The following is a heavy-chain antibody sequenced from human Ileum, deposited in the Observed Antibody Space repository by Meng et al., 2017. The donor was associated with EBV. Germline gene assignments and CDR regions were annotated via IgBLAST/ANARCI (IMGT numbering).Heavy chain of an antibody. CDR1: GFSLSTSGVA. V-gene: IGHV2-5*02. CDR2: IYWDDDK. CDR3: AHNNHDGGGHYDY. J-gene: IGHJ4*02. D-gene: IGHD3-22*01. Sequence: ITVRGSGTTLVEPTTTLTLACTFSGFSLSTSGVAVGCISHPPGKALEWLALIYWDDDKRDSPSLKTRLIITKDTSKNQVVLTMTNMGPVDTATYYCAHNNHDGGGHYDYWGQGALVTVSS.